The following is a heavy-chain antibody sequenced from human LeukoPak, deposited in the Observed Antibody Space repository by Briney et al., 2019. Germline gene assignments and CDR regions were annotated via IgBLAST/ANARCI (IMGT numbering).Heavy chain of an antibody. Sequence: GESLEISCQGSGYSFTNYWIAWVRQVSGKGMEWMGIIYPGDSDTRYSPSFQGQVTISVDKSISTAYLQWSSLKASDTAMYYCARVWENSGSYYYYWGQGTLVTVSS. CDR1: GYSFTNYW. V-gene: IGHV5-51*01. CDR2: IYPGDSDT. J-gene: IGHJ4*02. CDR3: ARVWENSGSYYYY. D-gene: IGHD1-26*01.